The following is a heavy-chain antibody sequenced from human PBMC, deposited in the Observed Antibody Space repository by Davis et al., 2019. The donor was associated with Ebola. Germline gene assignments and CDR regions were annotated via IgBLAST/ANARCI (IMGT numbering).Heavy chain of an antibody. J-gene: IGHJ4*02. D-gene: IGHD3-3*02. Sequence: PSETLSLTCTVSGGSISSYYRSWIRQPAGKGLEWIGRIYTSGSTNYNPSLKSRVTISVDTSKNQFSLKLSSVTAADTAVYYCARSQRFWSGIRVYFDYWGQGTLVTVSS. CDR2: IYTSGST. V-gene: IGHV4-4*07. CDR3: ARSQRFWSGIRVYFDY. CDR1: GGSISSYY.